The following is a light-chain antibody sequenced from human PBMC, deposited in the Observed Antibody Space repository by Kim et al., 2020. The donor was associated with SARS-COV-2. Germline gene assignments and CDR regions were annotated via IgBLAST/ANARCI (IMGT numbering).Light chain of an antibody. Sequence: VFPGQTASITCSGDKLGHKYASWYQQKPGQSPVLLIYQDNKWASGIPERFSGSNSGNTATLTISETQPMDEADYYCQTWDSSTVIFGGGTQLTVL. CDR1: KLGHKY. J-gene: IGLJ2*01. CDR3: QTWDSSTVI. V-gene: IGLV3-1*01. CDR2: QDN.